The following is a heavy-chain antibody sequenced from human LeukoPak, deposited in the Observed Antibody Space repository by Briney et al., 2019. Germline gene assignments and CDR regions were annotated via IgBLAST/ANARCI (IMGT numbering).Heavy chain of an antibody. CDR3: AGDGQVVPAAPSDY. D-gene: IGHD2-2*01. V-gene: IGHV3-30-3*01. CDR1: GFTFSSYA. J-gene: IGHJ4*02. CDR2: ISYDGSNK. Sequence: GGSLRLSCAASGFTFSSYAMHWVRQAPGKGLEWVAVISYDGSNKYYADSVKGRFTISRDNSKNTLYLQMNSLRAEDTAVYYCAGDGQVVPAAPSDYWGQGTLVTVSS.